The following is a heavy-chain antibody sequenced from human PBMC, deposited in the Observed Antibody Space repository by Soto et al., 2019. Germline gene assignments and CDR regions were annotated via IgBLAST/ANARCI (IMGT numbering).Heavy chain of an antibody. CDR2: INHSGST. CDR3: ARGGYYGSGSYYRINWLDP. CDR1: GGSFSGYY. J-gene: IGHJ5*02. V-gene: IGHV4-34*01. Sequence: SETLSLTCAVYGGSFSGYYWSWIRQPPGKGLEWIGEINHSGSTNYNPSLKSRVTISVDTSKNQFSLKLSSVTAADTAVYYCARGGYYGSGSYYRINWLDPWGQGTLVTVSS. D-gene: IGHD3-10*01.